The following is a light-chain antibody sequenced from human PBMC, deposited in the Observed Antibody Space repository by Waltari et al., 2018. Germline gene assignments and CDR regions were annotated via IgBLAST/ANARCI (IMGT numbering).Light chain of an antibody. CDR2: QVA. CDR3: SAYTSSSTYV. V-gene: IGLV2-14*03. CDR1: SSDIGSSNY. Sequence: QSALTQPASVSGSLGQSITISCTGTSSDIGSSNYVSWYQQHPAKAPRLIIYQVASRPSGVSHRFSGSKSGNTASLTISGLLAGDEATYHCSAYTSSSTYVFGSGTNVTVL. J-gene: IGLJ1*01.